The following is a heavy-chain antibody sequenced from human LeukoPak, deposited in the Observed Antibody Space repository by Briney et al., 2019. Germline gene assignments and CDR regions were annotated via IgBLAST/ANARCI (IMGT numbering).Heavy chain of an antibody. CDR1: GFTFSSYS. D-gene: IGHD2-8*01. V-gene: IGHV3-21*01. CDR3: ARYRGSNCVPMDYYYYYMDV. J-gene: IGHJ6*03. CDR2: ISSSSSYI. Sequence: GGSLRLSCAASGFTFSSYSMNWVRQAPGKGLEWVSSISSSSSYIYHADSVKGRFTISRDNAKNSVYLQMNSLRAEDTAVYYCARYRGSNCVPMDYYYYYMDVWGKGTTVTVSS.